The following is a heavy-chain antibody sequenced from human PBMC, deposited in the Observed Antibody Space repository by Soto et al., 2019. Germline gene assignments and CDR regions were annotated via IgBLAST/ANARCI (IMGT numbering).Heavy chain of an antibody. V-gene: IGHV1-69*13. Sequence: GASVKVSCKASGGTFSSYAISWVRQAPGQGLEWMGGIIPIFGTANYAQKFQGRVTITADESTSTAYMELSSLRSEDTAVYYCARRDSSSYLGAFDIWGQGTMVTVSS. D-gene: IGHD6-13*01. CDR3: ARRDSSSYLGAFDI. CDR2: IIPIFGTA. CDR1: GGTFSSYA. J-gene: IGHJ3*02.